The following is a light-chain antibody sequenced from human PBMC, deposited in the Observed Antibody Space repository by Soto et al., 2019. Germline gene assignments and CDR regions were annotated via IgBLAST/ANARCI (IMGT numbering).Light chain of an antibody. CDR2: DAS. V-gene: IGKV3-15*01. CDR1: QSVSSN. Sequence: EIVMTQSPATLSVTPEERATLSCRASQSVSSNLAWYQQKPGQAPRLLIYDASTRATGIPVRFSGSGSGTEFTLTISSLQSEDFAVYYCQQYTNWPPKYTFGQGTKLEIK. CDR3: QQYTNWPPKYT. J-gene: IGKJ2*01.